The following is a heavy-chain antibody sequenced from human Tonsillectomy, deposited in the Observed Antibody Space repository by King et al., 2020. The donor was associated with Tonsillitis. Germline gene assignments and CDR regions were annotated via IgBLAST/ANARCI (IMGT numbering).Heavy chain of an antibody. V-gene: IGHV4-30-4*07. CDR1: GGSISSGGYS. J-gene: IGHJ4*02. CDR3: ASGDILTGSPPSWFPV. D-gene: IGHD3-9*01. CDR2: IYYSGST. Sequence: VQLQESGPGLVKPSQTLSLTCAVSGGSISSGGYSWSWIRQPPGKGLEWIGYIYYSGSTYYNPSLKSRVTISVDTSKNQFSLKLSSVTAADTAVYYCASGDILTGSPPSWFPVWGQGTLVTVSS.